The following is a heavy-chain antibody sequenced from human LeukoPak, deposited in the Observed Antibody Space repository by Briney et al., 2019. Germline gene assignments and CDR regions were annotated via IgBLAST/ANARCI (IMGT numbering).Heavy chain of an antibody. V-gene: IGHV4-61*01. Sequence: PSQTLSLTCTVSGGSISSGSYYWSWIRQPPGKGLEWIGFIYYSGSTNYNPSLKSRVTISVDTSKNQFSLKLSSVTAADTAVYYCARVPRSYYYYHYMDVWGKGTTVTVSS. CDR1: GGSISSGSYY. CDR2: IYYSGST. J-gene: IGHJ6*03. CDR3: ARVPRSYYYYHYMDV.